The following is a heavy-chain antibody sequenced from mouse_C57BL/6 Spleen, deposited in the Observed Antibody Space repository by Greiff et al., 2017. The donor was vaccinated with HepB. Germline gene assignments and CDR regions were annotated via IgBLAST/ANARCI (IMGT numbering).Heavy chain of an antibody. CDR1: GYSITSGYY. D-gene: IGHD3-2*02. J-gene: IGHJ2*01. CDR3: AREDSSGPYYFDY. V-gene: IGHV3-6*01. CDR2: ISYDGSN. Sequence: DVQLQESGPGLVKPSQSLSLTCSVTGYSITSGYYWNWIRQFPGNKLEWMGYISYDGSNNYNPSLKNRISITRDTSKNQFFLKLNSVTTEDTATYYCAREDSSGPYYFDYWGQGTTLTVSS.